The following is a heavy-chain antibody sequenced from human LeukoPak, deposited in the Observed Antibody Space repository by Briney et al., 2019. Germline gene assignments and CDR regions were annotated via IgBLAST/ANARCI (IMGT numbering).Heavy chain of an antibody. J-gene: IGHJ4*02. CDR1: GCSISSSSYY. V-gene: IGHV4-39*01. CDR2: IYHSGTT. D-gene: IGHD1-1*01. CDR3: ATHNIGRRGTGFDY. Sequence: PSDTLSLTCSVSGCSISSSSYYWGWIRHPPGKGLEGFGSIYHSGTTYYNPSLKSRVTVSVNTSSNEFTLKLNSATAADAAVYYCATHNIGRRGTGFDYWGQGTLLSVSS.